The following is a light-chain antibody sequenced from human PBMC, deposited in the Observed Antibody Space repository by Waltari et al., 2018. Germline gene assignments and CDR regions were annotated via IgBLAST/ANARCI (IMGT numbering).Light chain of an antibody. CDR1: SSDVGAYNY. V-gene: IGLV2-14*01. J-gene: IGLJ3*02. Sequence: QSALTQPASVSGSPGQSITISCTGTSSDVGAYNYVSWYQQHPGKAPKLMIYDVSNRPSGVSNRVSGSKSGNTASLTISGLQAEDEADYYCSSFTSSSTWVFGGGTKLTVL. CDR3: SSFTSSSTWV. CDR2: DVS.